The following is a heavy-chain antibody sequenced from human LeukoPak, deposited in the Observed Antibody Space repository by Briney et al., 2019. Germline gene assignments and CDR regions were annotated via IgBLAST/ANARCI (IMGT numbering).Heavy chain of an antibody. Sequence: PSEALSLTCTVSGSSISSYYWSWIRQPPGKGLEWIGYIYYSGSTNYNPSLKSRVTISVDTSKNQFSLKLSSVTAADTAVYYCARQGADGYSPYYFDYWGQGTLVTVSS. CDR2: IYYSGST. CDR3: ARQGADGYSPYYFDY. J-gene: IGHJ4*02. V-gene: IGHV4-59*08. D-gene: IGHD5-24*01. CDR1: GSSISSYY.